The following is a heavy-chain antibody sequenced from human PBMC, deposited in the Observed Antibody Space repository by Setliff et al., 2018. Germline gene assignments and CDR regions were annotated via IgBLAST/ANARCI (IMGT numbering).Heavy chain of an antibody. Sequence: SETLSLTCTVSGGYISTGSYYCYWIRQAAGKGLEWIGRIYISGSTDYNPSLKSRVTISLDTSKNQFSPKLTSVTAADTAVYYCAGGRRYDYGWDFDYWGQGTLVTVSS. D-gene: IGHD4-17*01. CDR1: GGYISTGSYY. CDR3: AGGRRYDYGWDFDY. V-gene: IGHV4-61*02. J-gene: IGHJ4*02. CDR2: IYISGST.